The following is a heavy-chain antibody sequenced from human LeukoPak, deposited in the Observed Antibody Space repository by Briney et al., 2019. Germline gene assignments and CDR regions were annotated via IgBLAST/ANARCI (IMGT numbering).Heavy chain of an antibody. CDR2: IYSGGST. CDR3: ARRAGDYSHPYDY. J-gene: IGHJ4*02. Sequence: GGSLRLSCTASGFNFSTYAMSWVRQAPGKGLEWVSLIYSGGSTYYTDSVKGRFTISRDNSKNTLYLQMNSLRAEDTAVYYCARRAGDYSHPYDYWGQGILVTVSS. V-gene: IGHV3-53*01. CDR1: GFNFSTYA. D-gene: IGHD3-22*01.